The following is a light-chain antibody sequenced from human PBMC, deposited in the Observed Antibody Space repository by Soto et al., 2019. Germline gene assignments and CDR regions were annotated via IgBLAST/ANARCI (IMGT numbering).Light chain of an antibody. CDR1: QSISSY. Sequence: DIRMTQSPSSLSASVGDRVTITCRASQSISSYLNWYQQKPGKAPKLLIYAASSLQSGVPSRFSGSGSGTDFTLTISSLQPEDFATYYCQQSYCTPPYTFGQGTKLEIK. CDR2: AAS. CDR3: QQSYCTPPYT. J-gene: IGKJ2*01. V-gene: IGKV1-39*01.